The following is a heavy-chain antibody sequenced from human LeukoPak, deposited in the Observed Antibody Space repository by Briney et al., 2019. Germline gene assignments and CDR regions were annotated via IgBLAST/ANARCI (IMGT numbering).Heavy chain of an antibody. CDR1: GGSISSYY. CDR2: IYYSGST. D-gene: IGHD2-2*02. Sequence: SETLSLTCTVSGGSISSYYWSWIRQPPGKGLEWIGYIYYSGSTNYNPSLKSRVTISVDTSKNQFSLKLSSVTAADTAVYYCARSHDIVVVPAAIPTNWFDPWGQGTLVTVSS. V-gene: IGHV4-59*08. CDR3: ARSHDIVVVPAAIPTNWFDP. J-gene: IGHJ5*02.